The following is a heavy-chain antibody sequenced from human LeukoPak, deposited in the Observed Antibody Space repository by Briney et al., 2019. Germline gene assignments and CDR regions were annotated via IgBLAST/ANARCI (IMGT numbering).Heavy chain of an antibody. V-gene: IGHV1-18*01. CDR3: ARDLAVAAEGGWFDP. J-gene: IGHJ5*02. Sequence: ASVKVSCKASGYTFTSYGISWVRQAPGQGLEWMGWISAYNGNTNYAQKLQGRVTMTTDTSTSTAYMELRSLRSDDTAVYYCARDLAVAAEGGWFDPWGQGTLVTVSS. D-gene: IGHD6-19*01. CDR2: ISAYNGNT. CDR1: GYTFTSYG.